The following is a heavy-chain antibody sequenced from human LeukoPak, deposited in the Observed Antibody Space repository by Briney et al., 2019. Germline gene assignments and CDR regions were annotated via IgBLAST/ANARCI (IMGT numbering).Heavy chain of an antibody. CDR1: GFTFSSYW. V-gene: IGHV3-74*01. D-gene: IGHD2-2*02. CDR2: INSDGSST. J-gene: IGHJ4*02. CDR3: AREHYTAGFDY. Sequence: PGGSLRLSCAASGFTFSSYWMHWVRQAPGKGLVWVSRINSDGSSTSYADSVKGRFTISRDNAKNTLYLQMNSLRVEDTALYYCAREHYTAGFDYWGQGTLVTVSS.